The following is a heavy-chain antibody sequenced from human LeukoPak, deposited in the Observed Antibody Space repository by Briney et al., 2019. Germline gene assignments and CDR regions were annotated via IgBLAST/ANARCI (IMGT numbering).Heavy chain of an antibody. CDR1: GFTFSSYW. J-gene: IGHJ4*02. Sequence: QPGGSLRLSCAASGFTFSSYWMSWVRQAPGKGLEWVANIKQDGSEKYYVDSVKGRFTISRDNSKNTLYLQMNSLRAEDTAVYYCARGDGYKKSPMDYWGQGTLVTVSS. CDR3: ARGDGYKKSPMDY. CDR2: IKQDGSEK. D-gene: IGHD5-24*01. V-gene: IGHV3-7*04.